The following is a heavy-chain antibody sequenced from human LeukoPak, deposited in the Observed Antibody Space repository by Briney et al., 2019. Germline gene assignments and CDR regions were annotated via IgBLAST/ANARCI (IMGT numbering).Heavy chain of an antibody. CDR2: ISYSGST. D-gene: IGHD5-18*01. Sequence: SETLSLTCIVSRGPISKYYWSWIRQSPGMGLEWIGYISYSGSTKYNPSFKSRVTMSVDTSKNQFSLKVTSVTAADTAVYYCARDSYNYGSGSLDYWGQGPLVIVSS. V-gene: IGHV4-59*01. CDR1: RGPISKYY. J-gene: IGHJ4*02. CDR3: ARDSYNYGSGSLDY.